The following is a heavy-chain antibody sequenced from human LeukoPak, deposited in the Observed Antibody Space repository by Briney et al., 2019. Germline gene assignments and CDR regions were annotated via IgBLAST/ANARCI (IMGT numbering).Heavy chain of an antibody. V-gene: IGHV3-23*01. CDR2: ISGGVGNT. CDR3: AKNLIVTGFDP. J-gene: IGHJ5*02. Sequence: RPGGSLRLSCTPSGFTLSSFAMSWVRQAPGKGLEWVSAISGGVGNTYYADSVKGRFTISRDNSKNTLYLQMSSLRAEDTAVYYCAKNLIVTGFDPWGQGTLVTVSS. CDR1: GFTLSSFA. D-gene: IGHD2/OR15-2a*01.